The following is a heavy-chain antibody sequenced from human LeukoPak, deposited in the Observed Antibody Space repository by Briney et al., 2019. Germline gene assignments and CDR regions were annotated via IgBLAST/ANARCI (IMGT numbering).Heavy chain of an antibody. CDR3: ARDAGLGPYGSGSYYNWFDP. CDR2: IYYSGST. D-gene: IGHD3-10*01. V-gene: IGHV4-39*07. J-gene: IGHJ5*02. CDR1: GGSISSSSYY. Sequence: PSETLSLTCTVSGGSISSSSYYWGWIRQPPGKGLEWIGSIYYSGSTYYNPSLKSRVTISVDTSKNQFSLKLSSVTAADTAVYYCARDAGLGPYGSGSYYNWFDPWGQGTLVTVSS.